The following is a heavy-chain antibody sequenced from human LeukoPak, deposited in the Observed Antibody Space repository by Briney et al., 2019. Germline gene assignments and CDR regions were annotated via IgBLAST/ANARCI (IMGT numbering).Heavy chain of an antibody. Sequence: GGPLRLPCAASGFIFSSYAMHGLRQAPGEALVGVAVISYDGNNTDYADSGKARSTISTDNSKNRLNLQMKGLRAEDTAVYYGARCADSVFTSGSAVDYWGQGTLVTVSS. CDR1: GFIFSSYA. V-gene: IGHV3-30-3*01. CDR2: ISYDGNNT. J-gene: IGHJ4*02. D-gene: IGHD3-16*01. CDR3: ARCADSVFTSGSAVDY.